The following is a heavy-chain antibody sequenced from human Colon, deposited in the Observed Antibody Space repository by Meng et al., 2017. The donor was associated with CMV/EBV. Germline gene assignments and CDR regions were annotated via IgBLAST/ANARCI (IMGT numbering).Heavy chain of an antibody. J-gene: IGHJ4*02. Sequence: GESLKISCKTSGYIFTSYWVGWVRQVPGKGLEWMGIIYPADSDTRYSPSFQGQVTFSVDKSIDTAYLEWSSLKASDTAMYYCATSLLVLPASVRPNHFDSWGQGTLVTVSS. CDR1: GYIFTSYW. V-gene: IGHV5-51*01. CDR3: ATSLLVLPASVRPNHFDS. CDR2: IYPADSDT. D-gene: IGHD6-6*01.